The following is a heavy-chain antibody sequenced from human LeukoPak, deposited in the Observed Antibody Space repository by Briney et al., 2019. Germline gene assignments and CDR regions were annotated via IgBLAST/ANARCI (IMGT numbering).Heavy chain of an antibody. CDR1: GVSLSGYY. CDR3: ARLENQALDY. J-gene: IGHJ4*02. V-gene: IGHV4-34*09. CDR2: INHSGST. D-gene: IGHD1-14*01. Sequence: KPSETLSLTCAVYGVSLSGYYWGWIRHPPGKGLEWIGEINHSGSTNYNPSLRSRATISVDTSKKQFSLKLSSVTAADTAVYYCARLENQALDYWGQGTLVTVSS.